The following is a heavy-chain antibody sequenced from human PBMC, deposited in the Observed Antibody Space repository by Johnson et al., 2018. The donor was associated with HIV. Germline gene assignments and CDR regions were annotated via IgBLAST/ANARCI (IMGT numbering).Heavy chain of an antibody. CDR2: MSSTGSTM. Sequence: VQLVESGGGLVKPGGSLRLSCAASGFSFSDYYMSWIRQAPGKGLEWISYMSSTGSTMYHAESVKGRFTISRDNAKNSLYMQMNSLRVEDTAVYYCAKDGGWPENAFDIWGQGTMVTVSS. CDR3: AKDGGWPENAFDI. V-gene: IGHV3-11*04. CDR1: GFSFSDYY. J-gene: IGHJ3*02. D-gene: IGHD6-19*01.